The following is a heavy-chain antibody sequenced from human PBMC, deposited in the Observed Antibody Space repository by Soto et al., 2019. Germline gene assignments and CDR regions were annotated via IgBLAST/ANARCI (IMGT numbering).Heavy chain of an antibody. J-gene: IGHJ6*02. CDR1: GFSFGYYA. CDR2: ISVTGSRT. D-gene: IGHD5-18*01. V-gene: IGHV3-23*01. CDR3: ARGGRYTYGYGDYSYGMDV. Sequence: PGGSLRLSCAASGFSFGYYAMSWVRQAPGKGLEWVSGISVTGSRTSYADSVSGRFTISRDNVNNTLSLQMDSLRAEDTAVYYCARGGRYTYGYGDYSYGMDVWGQGTTVTVSS.